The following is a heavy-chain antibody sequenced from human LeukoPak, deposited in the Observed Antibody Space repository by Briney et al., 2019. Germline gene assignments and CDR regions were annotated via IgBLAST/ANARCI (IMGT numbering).Heavy chain of an antibody. CDR1: GGSISSYY. Sequence: SETLSLTCTVSGGSISSYYWSWIRQPPGKGLEWIGYIYYSGSTNYNPSLKSRVTISVDTSKNQFSLKLSSVTAADTAVYYCARQVGLGSYYGYYYDGMDVWGQGTTVTVSS. J-gene: IGHJ6*02. D-gene: IGHD3-10*01. CDR3: ARQVGLGSYYGYYYDGMDV. CDR2: IYYSGST. V-gene: IGHV4-59*08.